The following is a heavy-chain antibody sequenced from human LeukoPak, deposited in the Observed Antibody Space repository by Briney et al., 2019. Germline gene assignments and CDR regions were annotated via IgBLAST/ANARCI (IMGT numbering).Heavy chain of an antibody. CDR2: IKQDGSEK. V-gene: IGHV3-7*01. Sequence: RPGGSLRLSCAASGFTFSSYWMSWVRQAPGKGREWVANIKQDGSEKYYVDSVKGRFTISRDNAKNSLYLQMNSLRAEDTAVYYCASSEDYYYYGMDVWGQGTTVTVSS. CDR1: GFTFSSYW. J-gene: IGHJ6*02. D-gene: IGHD6-19*01. CDR3: ASSEDYYYYGMDV.